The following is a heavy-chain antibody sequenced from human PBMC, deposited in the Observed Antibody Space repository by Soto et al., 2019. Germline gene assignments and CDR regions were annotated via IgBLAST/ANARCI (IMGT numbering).Heavy chain of an antibody. V-gene: IGHV3-9*01. J-gene: IGHJ4*02. CDR3: AKDQMAVVVPAAAFDY. CDR2: ISWNSGSI. D-gene: IGHD2-2*01. Sequence: GGSLRLSCAASGFTFDDYAMHWVRQAPGKGLEWVSGISWNSGSIGYADSVKGRFTISRDNAKNSLYLQMNSLRAEDTALYYCAKDQMAVVVPAAAFDYWGQGTLVTVSS. CDR1: GFTFDDYA.